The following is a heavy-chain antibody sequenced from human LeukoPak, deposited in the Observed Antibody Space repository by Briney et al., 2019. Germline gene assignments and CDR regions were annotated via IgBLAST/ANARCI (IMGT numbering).Heavy chain of an antibody. CDR1: GYTFTSYD. V-gene: IGHV1-8*03. CDR3: ARGSGSYYAFDI. Sequence: ASVKVSCKASGYTFTSYDINWVRQAIGQGVEWMGWMNPNSGNTGYAQKLQGRVTITRNTSISTAYMELSSLRSEDTAVYYCARGSGSYYAFDIWGQGTMVTVSS. J-gene: IGHJ3*02. D-gene: IGHD1-26*01. CDR2: MNPNSGNT.